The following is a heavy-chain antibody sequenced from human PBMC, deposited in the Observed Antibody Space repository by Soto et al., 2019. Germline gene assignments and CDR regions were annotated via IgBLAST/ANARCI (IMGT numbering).Heavy chain of an antibody. CDR2: ISYDGSNK. J-gene: IGHJ4*02. V-gene: IGHV3-30*18. CDR1: GFTFSSYG. Sequence: GGSLRLSCAASGFTFSSYGMHWVRQAPGKGLEWVAVISYDGSNKYYADSVKGRFTISRDNSKNTLYLQMNSLRAEDTAVYYCAKEYVILTGYSSPYFDYWGQGTLVTVPQ. CDR3: AKEYVILTGYSSPYFDY. D-gene: IGHD3-9*01.